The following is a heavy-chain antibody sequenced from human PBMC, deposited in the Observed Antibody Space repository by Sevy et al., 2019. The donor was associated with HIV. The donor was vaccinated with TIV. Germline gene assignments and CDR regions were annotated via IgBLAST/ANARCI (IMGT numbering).Heavy chain of an antibody. Sequence: ASVKVSCKASGYTFTSYAMHWVRQTPGQRLEWMGWINAGNGNTKYSQKFQGRVTITRDTSASTAYMELSSLRSEDTAVYYCVRGDGGSYFDYWGQGTLVTVSS. J-gene: IGHJ4*02. CDR2: INAGNGNT. CDR3: VRGDGGSYFDY. V-gene: IGHV1-3*01. CDR1: GYTFTSYA. D-gene: IGHD1-26*01.